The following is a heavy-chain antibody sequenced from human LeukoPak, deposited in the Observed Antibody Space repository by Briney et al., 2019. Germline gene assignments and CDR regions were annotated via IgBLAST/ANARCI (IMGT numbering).Heavy chain of an antibody. J-gene: IGHJ4*02. V-gene: IGHV4-59*12. CDR3: ARDRGVSGFDY. D-gene: IGHD6-13*01. Sequence: SETLSLTCTVSGGSISSYYWSWIRQPPGKGLEWIGYIYYSGSTNYNPSLKSRVTISVDTSKNQFSLRLSSVTAADTAFYYCARDRGVSGFDYWGQGTLVTVSS. CDR2: IYYSGST. CDR1: GGSISSYY.